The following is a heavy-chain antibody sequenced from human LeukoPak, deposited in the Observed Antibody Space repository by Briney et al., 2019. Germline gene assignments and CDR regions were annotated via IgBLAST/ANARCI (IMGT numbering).Heavy chain of an antibody. CDR3: ARRPRYCSGGNCYDY. CDR2: VNPYSGNT. V-gene: IGHV1-8*01. Sequence: ASLKVSCKVSGYTFSSCDINWVRQAPGQGLVWMGWVNPYSGNTGHAQQFQGRVTLTMNTSISTVYMELSSLRSEDTAVYYCARRPRYCSGGNCYDYWGQGTLVTVSS. J-gene: IGHJ4*02. CDR1: GYTFSSCD. D-gene: IGHD2-15*01.